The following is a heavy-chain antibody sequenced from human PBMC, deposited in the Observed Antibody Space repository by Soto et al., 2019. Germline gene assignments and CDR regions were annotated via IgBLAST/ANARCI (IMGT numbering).Heavy chain of an antibody. CDR1: GFTFSSYA. CDR3: AKDQDVLSGTTYRMGYYYYMDV. D-gene: IGHD1-7*01. Sequence: EVQLLESGGGLVQPGGSLRLSCAASGFTFSSYAMSWVRQAPGKGLEWVSAISGSGGSTYYADSVKGRFTISRDNSKNTLYLPMNSLRAEDTAVYYCAKDQDVLSGTTYRMGYYYYMDVWGKGTTVTVSS. V-gene: IGHV3-23*01. J-gene: IGHJ6*03. CDR2: ISGSGGST.